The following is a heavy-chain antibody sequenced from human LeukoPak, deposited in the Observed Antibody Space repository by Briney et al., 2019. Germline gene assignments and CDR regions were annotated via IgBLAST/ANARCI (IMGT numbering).Heavy chain of an antibody. CDR3: ARVYHDYSNGIGYFDY. J-gene: IGHJ4*03. D-gene: IGHD4-11*01. CDR2: ISSSSSYI. Sequence: GGSLRLSCAASGFNFSSYSMNWVRQAPGKGLEWVSSISSSSSYIYYADSVKGRFTISRDNAKNSLYLQMNSLRAEDTAVYYCARVYHDYSNGIGYFDYWGQGTLVTVSS. V-gene: IGHV3-21*01. CDR1: GFNFSSYS.